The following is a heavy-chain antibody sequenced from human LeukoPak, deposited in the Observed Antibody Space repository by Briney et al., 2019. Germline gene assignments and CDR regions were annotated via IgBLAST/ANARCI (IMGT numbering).Heavy chain of an antibody. CDR1: GGSISSSNW. D-gene: IGHD3-10*01. CDR2: IYHSGST. CDR3: ARLWFGESNWFDP. J-gene: IGHJ5*02. V-gene: IGHV4-4*02. Sequence: SGTLSLTCAVSGGSISSSNWWSWVRQPPGKGLEWIGEIYHSGSTNYSPSLKSRVTISVDKSKNQFSLKLSSVTAADTAVYYCARLWFGESNWFDPWGQGTLVTVSS.